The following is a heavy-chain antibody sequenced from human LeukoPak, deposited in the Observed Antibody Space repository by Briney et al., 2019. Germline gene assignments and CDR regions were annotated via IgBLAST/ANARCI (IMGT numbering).Heavy chain of an antibody. D-gene: IGHD6-25*01. CDR1: GFTFSSHW. Sequence: AGGSLRLSCAASGFTFSSHWMPWVRQAPGEGLVWVSRVNGPGDWTHYADSVRGRFIISRDNAENTISLQMNNLRAEDTAVYFCAREVFEGQRQSDAFDVWGQGTMVTVSS. V-gene: IGHV3-74*01. CDR2: VNGPGDWT. J-gene: IGHJ3*01. CDR3: AREVFEGQRQSDAFDV.